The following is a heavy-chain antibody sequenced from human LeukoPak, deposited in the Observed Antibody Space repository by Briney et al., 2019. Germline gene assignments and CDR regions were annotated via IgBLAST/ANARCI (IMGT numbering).Heavy chain of an antibody. Sequence: ASRKVSCKASGYTFTGYFMHWVRQAPGQELEWMGWINPNTGGTKYAQKFQGRVTMTRDTSISTAYMELRRLTYDDAAMYYCARVCSDSSGWNLFDYWGQGTLVTVSS. CDR3: ARVCSDSSGWNLFDY. D-gene: IGHD6-19*01. J-gene: IGHJ4*02. CDR1: GYTFTGYF. CDR2: INPNTGGT. V-gene: IGHV1-2*02.